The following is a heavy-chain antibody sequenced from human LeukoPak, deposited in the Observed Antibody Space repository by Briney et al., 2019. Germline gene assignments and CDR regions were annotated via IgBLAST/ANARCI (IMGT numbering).Heavy chain of an antibody. CDR2: ISYDGSNK. CDR3: AKSGAVYYYDSSGYYYVDY. J-gene: IGHJ4*02. CDR1: GFTFSSYS. D-gene: IGHD3-22*01. Sequence: GGSLRLSCAASGFTFSSYSMNWVRQAPGKGLEWVAVISYDGSNKHYADSVKGRFTISRDNSKNTLYLQMNSLRAEDTAVYYCAKSGAVYYYDSSGYYYVDYWGQGTLVTVSS. V-gene: IGHV3-30*18.